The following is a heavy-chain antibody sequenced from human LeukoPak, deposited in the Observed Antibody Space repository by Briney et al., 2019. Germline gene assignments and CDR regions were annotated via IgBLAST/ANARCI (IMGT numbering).Heavy chain of an antibody. CDR3: ARGFRGVIIRRNWFDP. CDR1: GGSISSGSYY. CDR2: MYYTGIT. D-gene: IGHD3-10*01. V-gene: IGHV4-39*07. J-gene: IGHJ5*02. Sequence: SETLSLTCTVSGGSISSGSYYWGWIRQPPGKGLEWIAIMYYTGITHYNASLKSRVTISVDTSKNQFSLKLSSVTAADTAVYYCARGFRGVIIRRNWFDPWGQGTLVTVSS.